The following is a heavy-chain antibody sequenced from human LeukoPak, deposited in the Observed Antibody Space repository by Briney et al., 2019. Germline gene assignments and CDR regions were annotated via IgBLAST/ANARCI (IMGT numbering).Heavy chain of an antibody. Sequence: GGSLRLSCAASGFTFSNYAMSWARQAPGKGLEWISGITGNGADISYADSVKGRVIISRDNSKNTLYLQMNSLRAEDTAVYYCAKDLGGNDYWGQGTLVTVSS. D-gene: IGHD4-23*01. CDR3: AKDLGGNDY. CDR1: GFTFSNYA. J-gene: IGHJ4*02. CDR2: ITGNGADI. V-gene: IGHV3-23*01.